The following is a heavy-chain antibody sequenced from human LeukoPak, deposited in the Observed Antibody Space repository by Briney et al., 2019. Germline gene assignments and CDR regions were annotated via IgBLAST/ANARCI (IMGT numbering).Heavy chain of an antibody. V-gene: IGHV4-34*01. CDR3: ARQISDYYYYYIDV. CDR1: GGSFSGYY. D-gene: IGHD3-10*01. CDR2: INHSGST. J-gene: IGHJ6*03. Sequence: SETLSLTCAVYGGSFSGYYWSWIRQPPGKGLEWIGEINHSGSTNYNPSLKSRVTISVDTSKNQFSLKLSSVTAADTAVYYCARQISDYYYYYIDVWGKGTTVTVSS.